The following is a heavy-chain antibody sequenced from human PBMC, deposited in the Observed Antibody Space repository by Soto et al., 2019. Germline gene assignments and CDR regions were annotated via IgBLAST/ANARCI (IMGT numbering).Heavy chain of an antibody. CDR2: ISYDGSNK. J-gene: IGHJ6*02. D-gene: IGHD3-10*01. V-gene: IGHV3-30*18. CDR3: AKDLGFGELTASYYYYYGMDV. CDR1: GFTFSSYG. Sequence: PGGSLRLSCAASGFTFSSYGMHWVRQAPGKGLEWVAVISYDGSNKYYADSVKGRFTISRDNSKNTLYLQMNSLRAEDTAVYYCAKDLGFGELTASYYYYYGMDVWGQGTTVTV.